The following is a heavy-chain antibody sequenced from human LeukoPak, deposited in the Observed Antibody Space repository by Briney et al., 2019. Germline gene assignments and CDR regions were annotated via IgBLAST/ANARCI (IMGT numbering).Heavy chain of an antibody. D-gene: IGHD4-23*01. J-gene: IGHJ3*02. CDR3: ARGYGGNSAAFDI. V-gene: IGHV3-30*03. Sequence: GGSLRLSCLASGFTFRSFGMHWVRQAPGTGLEWVALISYDGSNKNYADSVKGRFTISRDNSKNILYLQMNSLRVEDTAVYFCARGYGGNSAAFDIWGQGTMVPVSS. CDR1: GFTFRSFG. CDR2: ISYDGSNK.